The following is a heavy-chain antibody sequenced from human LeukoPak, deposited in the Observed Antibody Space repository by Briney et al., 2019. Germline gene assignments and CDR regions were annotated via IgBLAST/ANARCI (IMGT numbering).Heavy chain of an antibody. J-gene: IGHJ5*02. V-gene: IGHV4-34*01. CDR1: GGSFSGYY. D-gene: IGHD5-18*01. Sequence: SETLSLTCAVYGGSFSGYYWSWIRQPPGKGLEWIGEINHSGSTNYNPSLKSRVTISVDTSKNQFSLKLSSVTAADTAVYYCARRGYSYGYVGSNWFDPWGQGTLVTVSS. CDR3: ARRGYSYGYVGSNWFDP. CDR2: INHSGST.